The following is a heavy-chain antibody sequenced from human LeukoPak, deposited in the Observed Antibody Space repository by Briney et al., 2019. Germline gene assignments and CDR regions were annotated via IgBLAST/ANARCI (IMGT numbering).Heavy chain of an antibody. CDR2: ISYDGSNK. J-gene: IGHJ6*02. CDR3: AKDYSGNYYRLDV. Sequence: PGGSLRLSRAASGFTFSTYGMHWVRQAPGKGLEWVAVISYDGSNKYFADSVKGRFTISRDNFKNTLYLQMNSLRAEDTGLYYCAKDYSGNYYRLDVWGQGTTVTVSS. CDR1: GFTFSTYG. D-gene: IGHD1-26*01. V-gene: IGHV3-30*18.